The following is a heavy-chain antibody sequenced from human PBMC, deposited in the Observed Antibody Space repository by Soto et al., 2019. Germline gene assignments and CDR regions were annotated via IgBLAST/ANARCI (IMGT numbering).Heavy chain of an antibody. CDR3: ETKGDRSYYYGMDV. J-gene: IGHJ6*02. D-gene: IGHD2-21*02. CDR2: IDPSDSYT. CDR1: GYSFTSYW. V-gene: IGHV5-10-1*01. Sequence: GESLKISCKGSGYSFTSYWISWVRQMTGKGLEWMWRIDPSDSYTDYSPSFQGHVTISADKSISTAYLQWSSLKASDTDMYYSETKGDRSYYYGMDVWGQGTTVTVSS.